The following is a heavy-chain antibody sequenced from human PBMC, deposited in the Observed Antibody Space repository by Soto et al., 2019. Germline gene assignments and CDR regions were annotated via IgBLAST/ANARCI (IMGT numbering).Heavy chain of an antibody. V-gene: IGHV3-33*01. CDR2: IWYDGSNK. J-gene: IGHJ6*02. CDR1: GFTFSSYG. Sequence: QVQLVESGGGVVQPGRSLRLSCAASGFTFSSYGMHWVRQAPGKGLEWVAVIWYDGSNKYYADSVKGRFTISRDNSKNTLYLQMNSLRAEDTAVYYCARDRRQCSSTSCYLYYGMDVWGQGTTVTVSS. D-gene: IGHD2-2*01. CDR3: ARDRRQCSSTSCYLYYGMDV.